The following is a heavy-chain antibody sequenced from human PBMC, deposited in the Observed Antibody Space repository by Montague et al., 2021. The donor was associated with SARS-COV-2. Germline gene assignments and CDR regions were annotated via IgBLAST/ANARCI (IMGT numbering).Heavy chain of an antibody. V-gene: IGHV4-39*01. CDR2: IYYSGIT. CDR1: GGSVRSSNFY. D-gene: IGHD3-22*01. Sequence: SETLSLTCTVSGGSVRSSNFYWGWIRQPPGKGLEWIGSIYYSGITYYSLSLKSRVTISVDTSKNQFSLKLNSVTAADTAVYYCARHPPGYYARSVIYKLYWYFDVWGRGSLVTVSS. CDR3: ARHPPGYYARSVIYKLYWYFDV. J-gene: IGHJ2*01.